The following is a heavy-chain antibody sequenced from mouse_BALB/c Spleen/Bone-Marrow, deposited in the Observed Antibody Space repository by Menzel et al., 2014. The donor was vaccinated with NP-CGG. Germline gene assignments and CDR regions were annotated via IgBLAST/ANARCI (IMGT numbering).Heavy chain of an antibody. J-gene: IGHJ2*01. Sequence: LVKTGASVTISCKASGYSFTGYYMHWVKQSLGKSLAWIGSIICYNGATSYNQKLKGKATFTLDTSSSTAYMQFKRLTSEDSAVYYCARGDGYYVDLDYWGQGTTLTVSS. V-gene: IGHV1S34*01. CDR2: IICYNGAT. D-gene: IGHD2-3*01. CDR3: ARGDGYYVDLDY. CDR1: GYSFTGYY.